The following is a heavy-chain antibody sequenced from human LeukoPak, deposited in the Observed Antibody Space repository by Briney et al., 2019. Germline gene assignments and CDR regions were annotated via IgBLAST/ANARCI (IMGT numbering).Heavy chain of an antibody. CDR1: GGSFSGYY. D-gene: IGHD3-10*01. CDR2: INHSGST. CDR3: ARPRHYYGSGSFNWFDP. Sequence: SETLSLTCAVYGGSFSGYYWSWIRQPPGKGLEWIGEINHSGSTNYNPSLKSRVTISVDTSKSQFSLKLSSVTAADTAVYYCARPRHYYGSGSFNWFDPWGQGTLVTVSS. J-gene: IGHJ5*02. V-gene: IGHV4-34*01.